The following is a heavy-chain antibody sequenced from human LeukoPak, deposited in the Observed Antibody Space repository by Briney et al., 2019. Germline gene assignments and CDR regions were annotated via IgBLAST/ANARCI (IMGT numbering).Heavy chain of an antibody. CDR3: ARLMYGDYGAGGIYYYYYMDV. V-gene: IGHV1-69*06. CDR2: IIPIFGTA. D-gene: IGHD4-17*01. Sequence: ASVKVSCKASGGTFSSYAISWVRQAPGQGLEWMGGIIPIFGTANYAQKFQGRVTITADKSTSTAYMELSSLRSDDTAVYYCARLMYGDYGAGGIYYYYYMDVWGKGTTVTVSS. J-gene: IGHJ6*03. CDR1: GGTFSSYA.